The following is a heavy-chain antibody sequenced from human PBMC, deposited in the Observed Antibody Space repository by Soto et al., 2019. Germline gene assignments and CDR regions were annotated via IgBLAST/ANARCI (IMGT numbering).Heavy chain of an antibody. V-gene: IGHV1-46*01. D-gene: IGHD3-22*01. CDR1: GYTFTSYY. CDR2: INPSGGST. CDR3: ARETPVDDSSGYYAVRGRGPFDY. Sequence: QVQLVQSGAEVKKPGASVKVSCKASGYTFTSYYMHWVRQAPGQGLEWMGIINPSGGSTSYAQKFQGGVTITRDTSTSTVYMELSSLRSEDTAVYYCARETPVDDSSGYYAVRGRGPFDYWGQGTLVTVSS. J-gene: IGHJ4*02.